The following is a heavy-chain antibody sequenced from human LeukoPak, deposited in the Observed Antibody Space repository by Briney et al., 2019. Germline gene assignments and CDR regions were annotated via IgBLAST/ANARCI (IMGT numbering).Heavy chain of an antibody. CDR2: ISPNSGGT. J-gene: IGHJ5*01. Sequence: ASVKVSCKASGYTLTDYYMHWVRQAPGQGLEWMGWISPNSGGTNYAQNFQGRVTMTRDTSVSTAYMELSSLRSDDTAVYYCARSKRATRRGDNWFDSWGQGTLVTVSS. V-gene: IGHV1-2*02. D-gene: IGHD3-10*01. CDR3: ARSKRATRRGDNWFDS. CDR1: GYTLTDYY.